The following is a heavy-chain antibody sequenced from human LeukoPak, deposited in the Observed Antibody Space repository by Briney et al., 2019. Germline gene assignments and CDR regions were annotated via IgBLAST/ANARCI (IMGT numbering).Heavy chain of an antibody. CDR3: ARDYDAEKYLF. Sequence: ASVKVSCKASGGTFSSYAISWVRQAPGQGLEWMGGIIPIFGTANYAQKFQGRVTITADKSTSTAYMELSSLRSEDTAVYYCARDYDAEKYLFWGQGTLVTVSS. CDR2: IIPIFGTA. V-gene: IGHV1-69*06. J-gene: IGHJ4*02. CDR1: GGTFSSYA. D-gene: IGHD3-16*01.